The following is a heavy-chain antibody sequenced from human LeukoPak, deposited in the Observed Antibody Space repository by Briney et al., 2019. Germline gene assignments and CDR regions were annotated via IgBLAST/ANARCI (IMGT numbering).Heavy chain of an antibody. V-gene: IGHV1-69*05. CDR2: IIPIFGTA. CDR1: GYTFTSYD. D-gene: IGHD2-2*02. CDR3: AAPDCSSTSCYKYGSYYYYYMDV. Sequence: GASVKVSCKASGYTFTSYDISWVRQAPGQGLEWMGGIIPIFGTANYAQKFQGRVTITTDESTSTAYMELSSLRSEDTAVYYCAAPDCSSTSCYKYGSYYYYYMDVWGKGTTVTVSS. J-gene: IGHJ6*03.